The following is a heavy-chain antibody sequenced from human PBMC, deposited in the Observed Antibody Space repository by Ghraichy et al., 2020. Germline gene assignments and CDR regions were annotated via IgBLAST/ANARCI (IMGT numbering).Heavy chain of an antibody. J-gene: IGHJ4*02. CDR2: IWYDGSNK. CDR3: ARAALTMVRGVKSGNFDY. Sequence: LSLTCAASGFTFSSYGMHWVRQAPGKGLEWVAVIWYDGSNKYYADSVKGRFTISRDNSKNTLYLQMNSLRAEDTAVYYCARAALTMVRGVKSGNFDYWGQGTLVTVSS. V-gene: IGHV3-33*01. CDR1: GFTFSSYG. D-gene: IGHD3-10*01.